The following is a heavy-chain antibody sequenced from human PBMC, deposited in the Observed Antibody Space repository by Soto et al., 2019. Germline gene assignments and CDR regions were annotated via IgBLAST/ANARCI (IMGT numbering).Heavy chain of an antibody. CDR2: ISGSGGST. V-gene: IGHV3-23*01. J-gene: IGHJ6*02. Sequence: SLRLSCAASGFTFSSYAMSWVRQAPGKGLEWVSAISGSGGSTYYADSVKGRFTISRDNSKNTLYLQMNSLRAEDTAVYYCASRDYYYYYGMDVWGQGTTVTVSS. CDR3: ASRDYYYYYGMDV. CDR1: GFTFSSYA.